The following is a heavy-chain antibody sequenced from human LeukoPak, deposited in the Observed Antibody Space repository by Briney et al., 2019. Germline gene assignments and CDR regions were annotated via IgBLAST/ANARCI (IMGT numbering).Heavy chain of an antibody. D-gene: IGHD6-25*01. CDR1: GVSFSGYY. V-gene: IGHV4-34*01. Sequence: PSETLSLTCAVYGVSFSGYYWSWIRQPPGKGLEWIGEINHSGSTNYNPSLKSRVTISVDTSKNQFSLKLSSVTAADTAVYYCARVRTAAGLVDYWGQGTLVTVSS. CDR2: INHSGST. J-gene: IGHJ4*02. CDR3: ARVRTAAGLVDY.